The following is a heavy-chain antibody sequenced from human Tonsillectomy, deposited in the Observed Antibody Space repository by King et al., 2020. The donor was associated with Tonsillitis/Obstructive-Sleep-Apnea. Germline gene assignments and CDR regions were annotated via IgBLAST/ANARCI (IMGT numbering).Heavy chain of an antibody. D-gene: IGHD2-2*01. CDR3: SRGVGGYAGWNDF. CDR1: GFTFSEYY. J-gene: IGHJ4*02. CDR2: ISSSGTTV. V-gene: IGHV3-11*01. Sequence: VQLVESGGVLVRPGGSLRLSCAASGFTFSEYYMTWIRQAPGKGLEWVSYISSSGTTVYYADSVKGRFTISRDNAKNSLSLQMNSLRAEDTAVYYCSRGVGGYAGWNDFWGQGTLVTVSS.